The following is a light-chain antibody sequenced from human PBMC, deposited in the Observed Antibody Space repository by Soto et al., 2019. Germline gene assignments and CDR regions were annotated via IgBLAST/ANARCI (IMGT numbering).Light chain of an antibody. CDR2: DAS. CDR1: QSVSSY. V-gene: IGKV3-11*01. J-gene: IGKJ4*01. Sequence: WTQTARTLALYPKERATLDCRASQSVSSYLAWYQQKPGQAPRLLIYDASNRATGIPARFSGSGSGTDFTLTISCLEPEDFAVYYCQQRSNWPLTFGGGTKVDIK. CDR3: QQRSNWPLT.